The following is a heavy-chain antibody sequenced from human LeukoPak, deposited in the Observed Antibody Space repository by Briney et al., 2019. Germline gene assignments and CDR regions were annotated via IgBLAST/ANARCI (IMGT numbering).Heavy chain of an antibody. D-gene: IGHD5-12*01. CDR1: GFTFSNYG. CDR2: IPYDGTNK. CDR3: AKDFSGYDFGGAFDI. J-gene: IGHJ3*02. V-gene: IGHV3-30*02. Sequence: GGSLRLSCAPSGFTFSNYGMHWVRQAPGKGLEWVAFIPYDGTNKYYADSVKGRFTISRDNSKNTLYLQMNSLRAADTALYYCAKDFSGYDFGGAFDIWGQGTMVTVSS.